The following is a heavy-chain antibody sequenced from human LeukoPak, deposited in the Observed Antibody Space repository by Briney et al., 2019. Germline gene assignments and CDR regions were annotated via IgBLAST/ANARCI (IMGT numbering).Heavy chain of an antibody. Sequence: GGSLRLSCAASGFAFSTYWMSWVRQAPGKGLEWVANIKRDGSDRNYVDSVKGRFTVSRDNAKSSLYLQMNSLRVEDTAVYYCAKGVASGTYYNHYWGQGTLVTVSS. D-gene: IGHD3-10*01. V-gene: IGHV3-7*01. CDR1: GFAFSTYW. CDR3: AKGVASGTYYNHY. CDR2: IKRDGSDR. J-gene: IGHJ4*02.